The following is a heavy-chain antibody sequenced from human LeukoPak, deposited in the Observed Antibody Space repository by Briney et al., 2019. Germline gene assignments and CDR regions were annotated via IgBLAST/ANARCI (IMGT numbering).Heavy chain of an antibody. D-gene: IGHD1-26*01. J-gene: IGHJ3*02. CDR2: ISSSSSYI. V-gene: IGHV3-21*01. CDR3: ARYMWAFGAYGAFDI. Sequence: GGSLRLSCAASGFTFSSYGMNWVRQAPGKGLEWVSSISSSSSYIYYADSVKGRFTITRDNAKNSLYLQMNSLRAEDTAVYYCARYMWAFGAYGAFDIWGQGTMVTVSS. CDR1: GFTFSSYG.